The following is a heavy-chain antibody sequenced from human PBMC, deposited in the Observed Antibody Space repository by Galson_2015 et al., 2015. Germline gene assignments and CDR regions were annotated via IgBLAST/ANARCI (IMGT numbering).Heavy chain of an antibody. Sequence: SVKVSCKASGYTFTSYGISWVRQAPGQGLEWMGWISAYNGNTNYAQKLQGRVTMTTDTSTSTAYMELRSLRSDDTAVYYCARDRILRYYCSGGSCYTKSPIDYWGQGTLVTVSS. CDR1: GYTFTSYG. V-gene: IGHV1-18*04. D-gene: IGHD2-15*01. J-gene: IGHJ4*02. CDR3: ARDRILRYYCSGGSCYTKSPIDY. CDR2: ISAYNGNT.